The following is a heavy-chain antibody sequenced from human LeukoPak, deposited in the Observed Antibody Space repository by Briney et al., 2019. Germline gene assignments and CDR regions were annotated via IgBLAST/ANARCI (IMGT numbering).Heavy chain of an antibody. Sequence: GASVKVSCKASGYTFTSYYMHWVRQAPGQRLEWMGWINAGNGNTKYSQKFQGRVTITRDTSASTAYMELSSLRSEDTAVYYCARDYGDYGILDYWGQGTLVTVSS. D-gene: IGHD4-17*01. CDR3: ARDYGDYGILDY. CDR2: INAGNGNT. J-gene: IGHJ4*02. CDR1: GYTFTSYY. V-gene: IGHV1-3*01.